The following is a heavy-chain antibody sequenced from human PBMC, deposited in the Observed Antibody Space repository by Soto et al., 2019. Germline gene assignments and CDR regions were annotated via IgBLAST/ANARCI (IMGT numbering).Heavy chain of an antibody. CDR2: ISGSGGST. J-gene: IGHJ6*02. V-gene: IGHV3-23*01. CDR3: AKDSVRSQYGSGSYGLRYGMDV. CDR1: GFTFSSYA. D-gene: IGHD3-10*01. Sequence: GGSLRLSCAASGFTFSSYAMSWVRQAPGKGLEWVSAISGSGGSTYYADSVKGRFTISRDNSKNTLYLQMNSLRAEDTAVYYCAKDSVRSQYGSGSYGLRYGMDVWGQGTTVTVSS.